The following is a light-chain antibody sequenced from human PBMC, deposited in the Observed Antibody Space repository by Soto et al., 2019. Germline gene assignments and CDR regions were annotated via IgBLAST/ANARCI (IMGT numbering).Light chain of an antibody. V-gene: IGKV1-33*01. Sequence: DIQMTQSPSSLSASVGDRVTITCQASQDISNDLNWYQQKPGKAPKLLIYAAFNLETGVPSRFRGSGSGTHFTFTISSLQPEDIATYYCQKYDNLPPTFGPGTKVDIK. CDR1: QDISND. CDR2: AAF. CDR3: QKYDNLPPT. J-gene: IGKJ3*01.